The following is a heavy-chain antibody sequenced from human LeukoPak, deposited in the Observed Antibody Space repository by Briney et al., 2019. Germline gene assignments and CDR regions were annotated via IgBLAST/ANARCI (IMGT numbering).Heavy chain of an antibody. J-gene: IGHJ4*02. CDR2: IYSGGST. V-gene: IGHV3-53*01. CDR1: GFTVSSNY. CDR3: ARDSQWQWELPTYFDY. D-gene: IGHD1-26*01. Sequence: SGGSLRLSCAASGFTVSSNYMSSVRQAPRKGLEWVSVIYSGGSTYYADSVKGRFTISRDNSKNTLYLQMNSLRAEDTAVYYCARDSQWQWELPTYFDYWGQGTLVTVSS.